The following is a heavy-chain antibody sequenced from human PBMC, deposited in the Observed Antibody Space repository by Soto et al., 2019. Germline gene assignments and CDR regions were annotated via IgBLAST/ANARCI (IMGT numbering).Heavy chain of an antibody. V-gene: IGHV2-5*02. Sequence: QITLKESGPTLVKPTQTLTLTCTFSGFSLSTSGVGVGWIRQPPGKALEWLALIYWDDDKRYSPSLKSRLTITQDTSKNQVVLTMTTMDPVDTATYYCAHTPLGSGSYPHYYYGMDVWGQGTTVTVSS. CDR3: AHTPLGSGSYPHYYYGMDV. CDR1: GFSLSTSGVG. CDR2: IYWDDDK. J-gene: IGHJ6*02. D-gene: IGHD3-10*01.